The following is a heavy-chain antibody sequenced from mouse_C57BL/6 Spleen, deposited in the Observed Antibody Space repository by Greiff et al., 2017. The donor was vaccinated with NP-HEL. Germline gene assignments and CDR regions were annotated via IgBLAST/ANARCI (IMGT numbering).Heavy chain of an antibody. V-gene: IGHV1-54*01. Sequence: QVQLQQSGAELVRPGTSVKVSCKASGYAFTNYLIEWVKQRPGQGLEWIGVINPGSGGTNYNEKFKGKATLTADKSSSTAYMQLSSLTSEDSAVYFCARVSLYDYDEEFDYWGQGTTLTVSS. CDR2: INPGSGGT. CDR1: GYAFTNYL. CDR3: ARVSLYDYDEEFDY. J-gene: IGHJ2*01. D-gene: IGHD2-4*01.